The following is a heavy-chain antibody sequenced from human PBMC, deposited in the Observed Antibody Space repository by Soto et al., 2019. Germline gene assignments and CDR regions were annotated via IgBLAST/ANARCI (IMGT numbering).Heavy chain of an antibody. CDR3: ARECLSAATYYYSGMDV. Sequence: GGSLRLSCAVSGVSFSSYGMHWVRQAPGKGLEWVAVIWYDGSNKYYADSVKGRFTISRDNSKNTLYLQMNSLRAEDTAVYYCARECLSAATYYYSGMDVWGQGTMVTVSS. D-gene: IGHD2-15*01. J-gene: IGHJ6*02. CDR2: IWYDGSNK. V-gene: IGHV3-33*01. CDR1: GVSFSSYG.